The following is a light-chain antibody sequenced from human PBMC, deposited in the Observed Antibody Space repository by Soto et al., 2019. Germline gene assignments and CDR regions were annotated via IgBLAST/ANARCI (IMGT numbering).Light chain of an antibody. V-gene: IGKV3-20*01. Sequence: EIVLTQSPGTLSLSPGDRATLSCRASQSVNIYFAWYQQKPGQAPRLLIFNTSRRATGIPDRFSGSGSGTDFTLIISRLEPEDLAMYYCQQYGHPLHTFGQGTKLDIK. CDR3: QQYGHPLHT. J-gene: IGKJ2*01. CDR1: QSVNIY. CDR2: NTS.